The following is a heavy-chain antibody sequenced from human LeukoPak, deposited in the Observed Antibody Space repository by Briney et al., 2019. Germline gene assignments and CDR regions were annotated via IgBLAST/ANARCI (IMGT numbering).Heavy chain of an antibody. D-gene: IGHD4/OR15-4a*01. J-gene: IGHJ4*02. Sequence: ASVKVSCKASGYTFTTYYMHWMRQAPRQGLEWIGIINPGDGTTRYRQKFQGRVTMTRDTSTRTVYMELSSLKSDDTAVYYCARVVRVGLTSFDSWGQGTLVTVSS. CDR3: ARVVRVGLTSFDS. V-gene: IGHV1-46*01. CDR1: GYTFTTYY. CDR2: INPGDGTT.